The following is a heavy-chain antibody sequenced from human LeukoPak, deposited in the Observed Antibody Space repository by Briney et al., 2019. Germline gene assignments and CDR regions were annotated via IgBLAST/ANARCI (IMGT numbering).Heavy chain of an antibody. CDR2: IYTSGST. V-gene: IGHV4-4*07. CDR3: ARLYSSSSGRVFDI. CDR1: GGFISNYY. D-gene: IGHD6-6*01. J-gene: IGHJ3*02. Sequence: SETLSLTCTVSGGFISNYYWNWIRQPAGKGLEWIGHIYTSGSTNYNPSLKSRVTMSIDTSKNQFSLQLSSVTAADTAVYYCARLYSSSSGRVFDIWGQGTVVTVSS.